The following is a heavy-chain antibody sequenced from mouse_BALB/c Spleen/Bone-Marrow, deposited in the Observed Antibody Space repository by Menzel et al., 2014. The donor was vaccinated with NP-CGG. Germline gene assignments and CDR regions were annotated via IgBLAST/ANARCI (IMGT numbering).Heavy chain of an antibody. J-gene: IGHJ1*01. CDR1: GFTFTDYY. CDR3: ARDNYCDSNYIWYFDV. Sequence: EVKLVESGGGLVQPGGSLRLSCATSGFTFTDYYMSWVRQPPGKALEWLGFIRNKANGYTTQYSASVKGRFTISRDNSQSILYLQMNTLRAEDSATYYCARDNYCDSNYIWYFDVWGAGTTVTVSS. D-gene: IGHD1-1*01. CDR2: IRNKANGYTT. V-gene: IGHV7-3*02.